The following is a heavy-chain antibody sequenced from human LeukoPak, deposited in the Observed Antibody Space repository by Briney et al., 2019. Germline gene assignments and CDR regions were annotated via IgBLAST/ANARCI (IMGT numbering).Heavy chain of an antibody. Sequence: SETLSLTCAVYGGSFSGYYWSWIRQPPGKGLEWIGEINHSGSTNYNPSLKSRVTISVDTSKNQFPLKLSSVTAADTAVYYCARGQYGDPLDYWGQGTLVTVSS. D-gene: IGHD4-17*01. V-gene: IGHV4-34*01. CDR1: GGSFSGYY. J-gene: IGHJ4*02. CDR2: INHSGST. CDR3: ARGQYGDPLDY.